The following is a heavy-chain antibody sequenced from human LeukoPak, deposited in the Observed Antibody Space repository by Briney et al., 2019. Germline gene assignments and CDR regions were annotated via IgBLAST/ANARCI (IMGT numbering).Heavy chain of an antibody. D-gene: IGHD3-16*01. CDR3: ASPPIMAPTDWYFDL. CDR1: GFTFSSHS. CDR2: ISGSGVYI. V-gene: IGHV3-21*01. J-gene: IGHJ2*01. Sequence: GGSLRLSCAASGFTFSSHSLNWVRQAPGRGLEWLSSISGSGVYIYYADSAKGRFTISRDNAKNTLYLQMNSLRAEDTAIYYCASPPIMAPTDWYFDLCGRGTLVTVSS.